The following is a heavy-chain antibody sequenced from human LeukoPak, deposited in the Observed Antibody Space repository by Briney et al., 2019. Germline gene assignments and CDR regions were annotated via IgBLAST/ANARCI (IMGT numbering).Heavy chain of an antibody. D-gene: IGHD1-26*01. V-gene: IGHV4-39*01. J-gene: IGHJ4*02. CDR1: GASISEISYY. CDR2: IYYSRST. CDR3: ARQGVVGATGFVF. Sequence: SETLSLTCSVSGASISEISYYWGWLRQPPGKGLEWIVNIYYSRSTYNNPSLESRFVISVDTSRNQFSLKLTSVAATDTSVYYCARQGVVGATGFVFWGEGSLVSVCS.